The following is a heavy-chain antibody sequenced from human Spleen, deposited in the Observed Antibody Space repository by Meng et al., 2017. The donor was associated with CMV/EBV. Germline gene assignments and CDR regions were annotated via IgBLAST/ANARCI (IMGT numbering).Heavy chain of an antibody. Sequence: GESLKISCAASGFTFSDYSMNWIRQAPGKGLEWVSFISRSSGIIHYADSVKGRFTISRDNAKNSLYLQMNSLTAEDTAVYYCARDINPKWEHPDYWGQGTLVTVSS. CDR1: GFTFSDYS. CDR2: ISRSSGII. CDR3: ARDINPKWEHPDY. J-gene: IGHJ4*02. D-gene: IGHD1-26*01. V-gene: IGHV3-48*04.